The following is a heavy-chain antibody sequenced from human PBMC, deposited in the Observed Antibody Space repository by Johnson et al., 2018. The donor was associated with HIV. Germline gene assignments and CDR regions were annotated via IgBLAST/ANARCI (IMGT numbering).Heavy chain of an antibody. CDR3: ANLGDYGGNNGFDI. V-gene: IGHV3-48*01. CDR2: ISSSGSTK. J-gene: IGHJ3*02. D-gene: IGHD4-23*01. CDR1: GFRFEDYG. Sequence: VQLVESGGGVVRPGGSLRLSCVASGFRFEDYGMNWVRQAPGKGLEWVSYISSSGSTKYYAESVKGRFTISRDNSKNTLYLQMNSLRTEDTAVYYCANLGDYGGNNGFDIWGQGTMVTVSS.